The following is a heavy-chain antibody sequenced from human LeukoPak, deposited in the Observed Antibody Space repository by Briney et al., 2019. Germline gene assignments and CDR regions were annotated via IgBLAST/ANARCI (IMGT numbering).Heavy chain of an antibody. CDR2: INHNGNVN. CDR1: GFTFSSYW. J-gene: IGHJ4*02. V-gene: IGHV3-7*03. D-gene: IGHD5-18*01. Sequence: GGSLRLSCAASGFTFSSYWMNWARQAPGKGLEWVASINHNGNVNYYVDSVKGRSTISRDNSKNTLYLQMNSLRAEDTAVYYCASEYTYGYYYFDYWGQGTLVTVSS. CDR3: ASEYTYGYYYFDY.